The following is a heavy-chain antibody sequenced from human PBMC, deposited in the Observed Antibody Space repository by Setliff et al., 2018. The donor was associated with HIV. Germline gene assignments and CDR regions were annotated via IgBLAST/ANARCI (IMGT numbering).Heavy chain of an antibody. CDR3: AGRDGYNRYYFDF. Sequence: SETLSLTCTVSGGSISSSSYYWGWIRQPPGKGLEWIGSVYYSGNTYYNPSLKSRVTILVDTSKNQFSLKVTSVTAADTAVYYCAGRDGYNRYYFDFWGQGTLVTVSS. D-gene: IGHD5-12*01. J-gene: IGHJ4*02. CDR2: VYYSGNT. V-gene: IGHV4-39*07. CDR1: GGSISSSSYY.